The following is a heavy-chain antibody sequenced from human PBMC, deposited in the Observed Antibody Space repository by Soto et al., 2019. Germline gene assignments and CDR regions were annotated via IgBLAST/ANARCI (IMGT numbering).Heavy chain of an antibody. J-gene: IGHJ4*02. Sequence: QVQLVQSGADVKKPGSSVKVSCKASGGTFSSYAISWVRQAPGQGLEWVGGIIPRFGTANYAQKFQGRVTITAHESTSTAYMELSSLRSEDTAMYYCAKVKYDSSGYYRNFDYWGQGTLVTVSS. V-gene: IGHV1-69*01. CDR3: AKVKYDSSGYYRNFDY. CDR2: IIPRFGTA. CDR1: GGTFSSYA. D-gene: IGHD3-22*01.